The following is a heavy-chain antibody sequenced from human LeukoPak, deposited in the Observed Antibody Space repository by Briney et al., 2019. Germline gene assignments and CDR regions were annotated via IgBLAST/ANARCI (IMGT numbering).Heavy chain of an antibody. Sequence: SETLSLTCAVYGGSFSGYYWSWIRQPPGKGLEWIGEINHSGSTNYNPSLKSRVTISVDTSKNQFSLKLSSVTAADTAVYYCARRSRYCSSTSCHRGFGYWGQGTLVTVSS. CDR2: INHSGST. D-gene: IGHD2-2*02. V-gene: IGHV4-34*01. CDR1: GGSFSGYY. J-gene: IGHJ4*02. CDR3: ARRSRYCSSTSCHRGFGY.